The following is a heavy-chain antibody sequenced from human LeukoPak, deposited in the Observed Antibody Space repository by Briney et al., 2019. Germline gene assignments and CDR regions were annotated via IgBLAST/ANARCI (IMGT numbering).Heavy chain of an antibody. V-gene: IGHV4-4*02. CDR1: GGSISSSNW. J-gene: IGHJ4*02. CDR2: IYRSGSA. D-gene: IGHD1-26*01. Sequence: SGTLSLTCAVSGGSISSSNWWSWVRQPPGKGLEWIGEIYRSGSANQNPSLKSRVRMSLDKSKDQFSLRLTSVTAADTAVYYCARIPSGSYGIFDYWGQGTLVTVSS. CDR3: ARIPSGSYGIFDY.